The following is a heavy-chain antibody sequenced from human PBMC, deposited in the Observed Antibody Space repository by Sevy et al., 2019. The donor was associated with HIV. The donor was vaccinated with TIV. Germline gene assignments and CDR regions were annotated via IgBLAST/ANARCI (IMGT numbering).Heavy chain of an antibody. D-gene: IGHD3-10*01. Sequence: GGSLRLSCAASGFTFSRYGMHWVRQAPGKGLEWVAFIRYDGSTKYHAESVKGRFIISRDNSKDTLYLQMNSLRGDDTPLYYCAKGLGMVQGALLSDDVWGQGTMVTVSS. J-gene: IGHJ3*01. CDR3: AKGLGMVQGALLSDDV. V-gene: IGHV3-30*02. CDR2: IRYDGSTK. CDR1: GFTFSRYG.